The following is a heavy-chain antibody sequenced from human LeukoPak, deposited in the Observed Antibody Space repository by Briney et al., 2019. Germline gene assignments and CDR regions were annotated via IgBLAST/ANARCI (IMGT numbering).Heavy chain of an antibody. J-gene: IGHJ4*02. CDR1: GGSISSNSYY. V-gene: IGHV4-39*07. CDR2: INHSGST. CDR3: ARGLLYYFDY. Sequence: SETLSLTCPVSGGSISSNSYYWSWIRQPPGKGLEWIGEINHSGSTNYNPSLKSRVTISVDTSKNQFSLKLSSVTAADTAVYYCARGLLYYFDYWGQGTLVTVSS.